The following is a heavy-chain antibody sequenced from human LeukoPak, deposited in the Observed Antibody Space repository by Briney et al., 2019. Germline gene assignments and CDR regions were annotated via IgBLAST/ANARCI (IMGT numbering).Heavy chain of an antibody. CDR1: GYTFTSYG. V-gene: IGHV1-18*01. CDR2: ISAYNGNT. Sequence: ASVKVSCKATGYTFTSYGISWVRQAPAQGLEWMGWISAYNGNTNYAQKLQGRVTMTTDTSTSTAYMELRSLRSDDTAVYYCAREVAVAGPYHNWFDPWGQGTLVTVSS. J-gene: IGHJ5*02. D-gene: IGHD6-19*01. CDR3: AREVAVAGPYHNWFDP.